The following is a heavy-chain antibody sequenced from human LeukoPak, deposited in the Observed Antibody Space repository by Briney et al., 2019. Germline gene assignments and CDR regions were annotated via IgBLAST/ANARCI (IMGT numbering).Heavy chain of an antibody. CDR2: IYYSGST. J-gene: IGHJ4*02. V-gene: IGHV4-39*01. Sequence: PSETLSLTCTVSGDSISSSNSYWAWIRQPPGKGLEWIESIYYSGSTYYNPSPKSRVTISVDTSKNQFSLKVSSVTAADTAVYYCARHWRSSTGNMKATIFDSWGQGTLVIVSS. D-gene: IGHD2-2*01. CDR3: ARHWRSSTGNMKATIFDS. CDR1: GDSISSSNSY.